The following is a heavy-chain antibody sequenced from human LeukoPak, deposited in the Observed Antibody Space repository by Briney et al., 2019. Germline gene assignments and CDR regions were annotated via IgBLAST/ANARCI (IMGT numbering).Heavy chain of an antibody. J-gene: IGHJ2*01. D-gene: IGHD4-17*01. CDR1: GGSISSYY. CDR2: IYYSGST. CDR3: ARSMTTVTTRFFDL. V-gene: IGHV4-59*01. Sequence: SETLSLTCTVSGGSISSYYWSWIRQPPGKGLEWIGYIYYSGSTNYNPSLKSRVTISVDTSKNQFSLKLNSVTAADTAVYYCARSMTTVTTRFFDLWGRGTLVTVSS.